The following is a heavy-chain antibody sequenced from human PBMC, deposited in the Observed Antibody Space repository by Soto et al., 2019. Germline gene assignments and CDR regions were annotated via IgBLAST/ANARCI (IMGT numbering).Heavy chain of an antibody. CDR1: GGSISSGGYS. CDR3: ASIAAAGTGLAY. V-gene: IGHV4-30-2*01. Sequence: PSETLSLTCAVSGGSISSGGYSWSWIRQPPGKGLEWIGYIYHSGSTYYNPSLKSRVTISVDRSKNQFSLKLSSVTAADTAVYYCASIAAAGTGLAYWGQGTLVTVSS. J-gene: IGHJ4*02. D-gene: IGHD6-13*01. CDR2: IYHSGST.